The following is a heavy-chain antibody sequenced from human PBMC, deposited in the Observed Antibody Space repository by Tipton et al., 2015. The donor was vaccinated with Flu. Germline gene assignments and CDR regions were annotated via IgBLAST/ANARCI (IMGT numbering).Heavy chain of an antibody. CDR1: GGSISSYY. J-gene: IGHJ4*02. CDR2: IYYSGST. Sequence: GLVKPSETLSLTCTVSGGSISSYYWSWIRQPPGKGLEWIGYIYYSGSTNYNPSLKSRVTISVDTSKNQFSLKLSSVTAADTAVYYCARHSPGTVANSGVDYWGQGTLVTVSS. CDR3: ARHSPGTVANSGVDY. D-gene: IGHD4-23*01. V-gene: IGHV4-59*08.